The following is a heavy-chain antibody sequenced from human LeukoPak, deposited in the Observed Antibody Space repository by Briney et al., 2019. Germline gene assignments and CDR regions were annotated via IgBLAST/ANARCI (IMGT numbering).Heavy chain of an antibody. CDR2: INPKSGVT. CDR3: ARALRYDDSSGYYAY. V-gene: IGHV1-2*02. CDR1: GYTFTGHY. D-gene: IGHD3-22*01. J-gene: IGHJ4*02. Sequence: ASVKVSCKASGYTFTGHYMHWVRQAPGQGPEWMGWINPKSGVTNYARTLQGRVTMTGDTSISTVYMELSRLTTDDTAVYFCARALRYDDSSGYYAYWGQGTLVTVSS.